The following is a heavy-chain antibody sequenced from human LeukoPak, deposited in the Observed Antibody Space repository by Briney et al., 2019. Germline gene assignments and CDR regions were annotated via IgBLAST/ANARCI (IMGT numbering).Heavy chain of an antibody. V-gene: IGHV3-23*01. D-gene: IGHD3-3*01. CDR2: ISGSGGST. J-gene: IGHJ4*02. CDR3: AKDMYYDFWSGVDY. Sequence: GGSLRLSCAASGFTFSSYAMSWVRQAPGKGLEWVSAISGSGGSTYYADSVKGRFTISRDNSKNTLYLQMNSLRAEDTAIYYCAKDMYYDFWSGVDYWGQGTLVTVSS. CDR1: GFTFSSYA.